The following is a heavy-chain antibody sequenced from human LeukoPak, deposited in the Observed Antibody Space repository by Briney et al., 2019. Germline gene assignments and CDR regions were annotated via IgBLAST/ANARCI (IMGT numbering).Heavy chain of an antibody. CDR3: ARFTPYDYVWGSYRYSFDY. CDR2: IYYSGST. D-gene: IGHD3-16*02. J-gene: IGHJ4*02. V-gene: IGHV4-39*01. CDR1: GGSISSSSYY. Sequence: SETLSLTCTVSGGSISSSSYYWGWIRQPPGKGLEWIGSIYYSGSTYYNPSLKSRVTISVDTSKNQFSLKLSSVTAADTAVYYCARFTPYDYVWGSYRYSFDYWGQGTLVTVSS.